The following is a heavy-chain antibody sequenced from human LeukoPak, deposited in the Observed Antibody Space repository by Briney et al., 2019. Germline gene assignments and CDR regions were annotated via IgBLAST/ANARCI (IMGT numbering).Heavy chain of an antibody. Sequence: SVKVSCRASGGTFSSYAISWVRQAPGQGLEWMGRIIPIFGTANYAQKFQGRVTITADKSTSTAYMELSSLRSEDTAVYYCAREDTTTVVGEAFDYWGQGTPVTVSS. CDR1: GGTFSSYA. J-gene: IGHJ4*02. D-gene: IGHD3-10*01. V-gene: IGHV1-69*06. CDR3: AREDTTTVVGEAFDY. CDR2: IIPIFGTA.